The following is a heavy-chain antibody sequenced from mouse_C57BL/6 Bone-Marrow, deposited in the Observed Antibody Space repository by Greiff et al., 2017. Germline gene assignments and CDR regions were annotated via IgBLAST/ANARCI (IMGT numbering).Heavy chain of an antibody. V-gene: IGHV2-5*01. CDR2: IWRGGST. Sequence: QVQLKESGPGLVQPSQRLSITCTVSGFSLTSYGVHWVRQSPGKGLEWLGVIWRGGSTDYNAAFMSRLSITKDNSKSQVFVKMNSLQADDTAIYYCAKNGYGKRYFDVWGTGTTVTVSS. J-gene: IGHJ1*03. CDR3: AKNGYGKRYFDV. CDR1: GFSLTSYG. D-gene: IGHD2-10*02.